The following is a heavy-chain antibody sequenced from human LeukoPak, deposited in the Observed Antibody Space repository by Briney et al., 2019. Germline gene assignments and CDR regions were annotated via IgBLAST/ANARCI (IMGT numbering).Heavy chain of an antibody. Sequence: GGSLRLSCAASGFTFSSYSMNWVRQAPGKGLEWVSSTSSSSSYIYYADSVKGRFTVSRDNAKNSLYLQMNSLRAEDTAVYYCARDPGGDWFDPWGQGTLVTVSS. J-gene: IGHJ5*02. V-gene: IGHV3-21*01. CDR3: ARDPGGDWFDP. D-gene: IGHD3-16*01. CDR2: TSSSSSYI. CDR1: GFTFSSYS.